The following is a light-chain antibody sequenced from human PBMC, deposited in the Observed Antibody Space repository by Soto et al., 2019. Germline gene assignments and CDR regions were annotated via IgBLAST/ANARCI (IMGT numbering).Light chain of an antibody. J-gene: IGLJ2*01. V-gene: IGLV2-14*03. CDR3: SSYTSRNTLVV. CDR2: DVS. Sequence: QSVLTQPASVSGSPGQSITISCTGTSSDVGGYDYVSWYQQHPGKAPKLMIYDVSNRPSGVSNRFSGSKSGNTASLTISGLQAEDEADYYCSSYTSRNTLVVFGGGTKVTVL. CDR1: SSDVGGYDY.